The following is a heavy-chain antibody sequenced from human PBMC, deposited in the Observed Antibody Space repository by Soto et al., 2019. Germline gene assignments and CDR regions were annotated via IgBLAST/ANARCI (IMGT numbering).Heavy chain of an antibody. V-gene: IGHV4-59*11. J-gene: IGHJ5*02. CDR3: ARDQGHDYGDYYWFGP. CDR2: IYYSGST. Sequence: SETLSLPSTVVGGNSISHYWSWIRQHQGKGLEWIGYIYYSGSTNYNPSLKSRVTISVDTSKNQFSLKLSSVTAADTAVYFCARDQGHDYGDYYWFGPWGQGTLVTVSS. CDR1: GGNSISHY. D-gene: IGHD4-17*01.